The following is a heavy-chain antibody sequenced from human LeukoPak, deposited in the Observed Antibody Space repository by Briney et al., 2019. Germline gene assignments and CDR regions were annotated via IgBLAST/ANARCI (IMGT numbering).Heavy chain of an antibody. Sequence: GGSLRLSCAASGFTFSSYGMHWVRQAPGKGLGWVAVIWYDGSNKYYADSVKGRFTISRDNSKNTLYLQINSLRAEDTAVYYCARDDSMVRGALYYFDYWGQGTLVTVSS. CDR2: IWYDGSNK. V-gene: IGHV3-33*01. CDR1: GFTFSSYG. D-gene: IGHD3-10*01. CDR3: ARDDSMVRGALYYFDY. J-gene: IGHJ4*02.